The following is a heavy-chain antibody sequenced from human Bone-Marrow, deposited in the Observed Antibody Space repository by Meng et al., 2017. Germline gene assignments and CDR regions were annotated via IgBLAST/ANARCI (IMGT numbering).Heavy chain of an antibody. CDR2: ISYDGSNQ. CDR1: EFTFSSYA. V-gene: IGHV3-30*04. Sequence: GESLKISCAASEFTFSSYAMHWVRQAPGKGLEWAAVISYDGSNQYYADSVKGRFTISRDNSKNTLYLQMNSLRAEDTAVYYCARGKSGYCSSPTCYALYYFDYWGQGSLVTVSS. D-gene: IGHD2-2*01. CDR3: ARGKSGYCSSPTCYALYYFDY. J-gene: IGHJ4*02.